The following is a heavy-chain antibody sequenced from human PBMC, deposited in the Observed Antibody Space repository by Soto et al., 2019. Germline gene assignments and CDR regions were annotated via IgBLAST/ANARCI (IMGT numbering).Heavy chain of an antibody. Sequence: SVSNALMNWVRQAPGKGLEWVGRIKSKTDGGTTDYAAPVKGRFTISRDDSKNTLYLQMNSLKTEDTAVYYCTTGIAVAGSDAFDIWGQGTMVTVSS. J-gene: IGHJ3*02. CDR2: IKSKTDGGTT. CDR1: SVSNAL. V-gene: IGHV3-15*07. D-gene: IGHD6-19*01. CDR3: TTGIAVAGSDAFDI.